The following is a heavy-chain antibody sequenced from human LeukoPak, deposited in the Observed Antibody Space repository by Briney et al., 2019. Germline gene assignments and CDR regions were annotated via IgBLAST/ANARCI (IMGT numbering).Heavy chain of an antibody. CDR1: GFTFSSYE. V-gene: IGHV3-48*03. CDR3: ARVGGGNSPLVDY. Sequence: PVGSLRLSCAASGFTFSSYEMNWVRQAPGKGLEWVSYISSSDSTMYYADSVKGRFTISRDNAKNSLYLQMNSLRAEDTAVYYCARVGGGNSPLVDYWGQGTLVTVSS. J-gene: IGHJ4*02. CDR2: ISSSDSTM. D-gene: IGHD4-23*01.